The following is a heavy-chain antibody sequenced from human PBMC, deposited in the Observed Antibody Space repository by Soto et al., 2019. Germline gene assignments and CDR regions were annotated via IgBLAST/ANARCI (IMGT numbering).Heavy chain of an antibody. CDR1: GFTFDNYY. Sequence: EVQLVESGGGLVQPGGSLRLSCEASGFTFDNYYMSWVRQAPGKGLEWVANIRQDGSEKYYVDSVKGRFTIARDNAKNSLSLEMNSLRAEATAVYYCARDQETYYDFWSGYPPLEYWGQGTLVTVSS. J-gene: IGHJ4*02. V-gene: IGHV3-7*03. CDR2: IRQDGSEK. CDR3: ARDQETYYDFWSGYPPLEY. D-gene: IGHD3-3*01.